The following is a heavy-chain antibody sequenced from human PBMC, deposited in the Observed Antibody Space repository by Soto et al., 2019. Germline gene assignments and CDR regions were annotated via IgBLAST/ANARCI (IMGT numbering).Heavy chain of an antibody. J-gene: IGHJ6*02. CDR3: ARVAVAGTSVYYYYGMDV. V-gene: IGHV6-1*01. D-gene: IGHD6-19*01. Sequence: SQTLSLTCAISGDSVSSNSAAWNWIRQSPSRGLEWLGRTYYRSKWYNDYAVSVKSRITINPDTSKNQFSLQLNSVTPEDTAVYYCARVAVAGTSVYYYYGMDVWGQGTTVTVS. CDR1: GDSVSSNSAA. CDR2: TYYRSKWYN.